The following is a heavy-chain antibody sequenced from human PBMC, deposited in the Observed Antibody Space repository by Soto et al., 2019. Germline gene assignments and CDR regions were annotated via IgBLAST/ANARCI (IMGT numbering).Heavy chain of an antibody. CDR2: ISYDGSKT. CDR3: ARELYFASYSFEY. Sequence: QVQLVESGGGVVQPGRSLRLSCAASGFTFTAFAMHWVRQAPGKGLEWVGIISYDGSKTHYADSVKGRPTISRDSSKNTVYLQMNSLRPEDTAVYYCARELYFASYSFEYWGQGTLVTVPS. CDR1: GFTFTAFA. J-gene: IGHJ4*02. V-gene: IGHV3-30-3*01. D-gene: IGHD3-9*01.